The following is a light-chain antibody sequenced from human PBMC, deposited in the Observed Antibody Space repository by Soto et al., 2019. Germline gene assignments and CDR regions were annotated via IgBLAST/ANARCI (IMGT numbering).Light chain of an antibody. Sequence: QSALTQPASVSGSPGQSITISCTGTSSDVGNYNYVSWYQQHPGKAPKLMIYDVTIRPSGVSSRFSGSKSGNTASLTISGLQAEDEGDYYCNSFTTTSSIIFGSGTKVTVL. V-gene: IGLV2-14*03. CDR1: SSDVGNYNY. CDR3: NSFTTTSSII. J-gene: IGLJ6*01. CDR2: DVT.